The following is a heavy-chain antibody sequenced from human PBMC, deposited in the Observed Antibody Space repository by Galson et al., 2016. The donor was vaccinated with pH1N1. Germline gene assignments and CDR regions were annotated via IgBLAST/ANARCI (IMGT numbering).Heavy chain of an antibody. Sequence: QSGAEVKKAGESLKISCKASGYSFTTYWIGWVRQVPGKGLEWMGNIYPGDSDTPYSPSFQGQVTFSGDKSLTTAFLPWNSLEASDTAIYYCAKRGGSLRPGAFDFWGQGTLVSVSS. D-gene: IGHD3-16*01. CDR3: AKRGGSLRPGAFDF. V-gene: IGHV5-51*01. CDR1: GYSFTTYW. J-gene: IGHJ3*01. CDR2: IYPGDSDT.